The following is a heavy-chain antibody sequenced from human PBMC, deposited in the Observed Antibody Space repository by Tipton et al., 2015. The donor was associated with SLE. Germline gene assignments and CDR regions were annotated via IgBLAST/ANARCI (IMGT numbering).Heavy chain of an antibody. CDR2: IYYSGST. Sequence: TLSLTCIVSCGSISSRSYYWGWFRQPPGKGLEWIASIYYSGSTYYNPSLESRVTISVDTSNNQFSLKLNSVTAADTAVYYCARRGSRWDYFDYWGQGTLVTVSS. CDR1: CGSISSRSYY. V-gene: IGHV4-39*01. J-gene: IGHJ4*02. D-gene: IGHD6-13*01. CDR3: ARRGSRWDYFDY.